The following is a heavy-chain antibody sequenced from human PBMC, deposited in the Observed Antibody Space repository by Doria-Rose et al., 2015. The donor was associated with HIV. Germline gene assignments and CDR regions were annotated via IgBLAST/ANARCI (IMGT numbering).Heavy chain of an antibody. D-gene: IGHD6-13*01. V-gene: IGHV2-26*01. Sequence: QVTLKESSPVLVKPTETLTLTCTVSGVSLSSPGMGVSWTRQPPGKALEWLANIFSDDERSYQTSLKSRLTISRCTSKSQLLLTMTDMDPVDTATYYCARIKSSRWYHKYYFDFWGQGTLVIVSA. CDR2: IFSDDER. J-gene: IGHJ4*02. CDR3: ARIKSSRWYHKYYFDF. CDR1: GVSLSSPGMG.